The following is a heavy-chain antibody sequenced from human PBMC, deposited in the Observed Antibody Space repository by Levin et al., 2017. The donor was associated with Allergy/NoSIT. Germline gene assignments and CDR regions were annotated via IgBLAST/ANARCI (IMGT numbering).Heavy chain of an antibody. CDR2: IYWDDDK. Sequence: SGPTLVKPTQTLTLTCTFSGFSLSTSGVGVGWIRQPPGKALEWLALIYWDDDKRYSPSLKSRLTITKDTSKNQVVLTMTNMDPVDTATYYCAHTLILTGYDPSLEYFDYWGQGTLVTVSS. J-gene: IGHJ4*02. D-gene: IGHD3-9*01. CDR1: GFSLSTSGVG. V-gene: IGHV2-5*02. CDR3: AHTLILTGYDPSLEYFDY.